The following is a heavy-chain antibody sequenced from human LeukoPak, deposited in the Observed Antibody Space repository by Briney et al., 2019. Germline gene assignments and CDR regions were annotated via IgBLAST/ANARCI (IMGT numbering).Heavy chain of an antibody. V-gene: IGHV4-59*01. Sequence: SETLSLTCTVSGGSISSYYWSWIRQPPGKGLEWIGYIYYSGSTNYNPSLKSRVTISVDTSKNQFYLKLSSVTAADTAVYYCARERQFGVVSLYYYYMEVWGKGTTVTVSS. CDR1: GGSISSYY. CDR2: IYYSGST. CDR3: ARERQFGVVSLYYYYMEV. J-gene: IGHJ6*03. D-gene: IGHD3-3*01.